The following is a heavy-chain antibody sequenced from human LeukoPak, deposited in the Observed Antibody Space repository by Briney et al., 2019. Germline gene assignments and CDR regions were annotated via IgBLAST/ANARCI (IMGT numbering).Heavy chain of an antibody. J-gene: IGHJ4*02. D-gene: IGHD1-26*01. V-gene: IGHV3-7*03. CDR3: ARERGRGRDSPWFDY. Sequence: GGSLRLSCVASGFTFGRYWMSWVRQAPGKGLEWVANIKLDGSEKNYVDSVKGRLTISRDNTKNSLYLQMNSLRVEGTAVFYCARERGRGRDSPWFDYWGQGTLVTVSS. CDR2: IKLDGSEK. CDR1: GFTFGRYW.